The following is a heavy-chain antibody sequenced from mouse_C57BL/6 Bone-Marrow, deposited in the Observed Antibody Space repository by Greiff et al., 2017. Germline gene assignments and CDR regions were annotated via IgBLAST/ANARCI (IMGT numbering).Heavy chain of an antibody. CDR3: AREGSNFYAMDY. CDR2: INPYNGGT. Sequence: VQLQQSGPVLVKPGASVKMSCKASGYTFTDYYMNWVKQSHGKRLEWIGVINPYNGGTSYNQKFKDKATLTVDKSSSTAYMELNSLTSEDSAVYYCAREGSNFYAMDYWGQGTSVTVSS. J-gene: IGHJ4*01. CDR1: GYTFTDYY. D-gene: IGHD2-5*01. V-gene: IGHV1-19*01.